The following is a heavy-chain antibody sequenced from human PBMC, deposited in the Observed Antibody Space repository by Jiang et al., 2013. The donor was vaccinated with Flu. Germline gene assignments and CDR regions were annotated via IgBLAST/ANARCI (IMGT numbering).Heavy chain of an antibody. J-gene: IGHJ4*02. Sequence: LEWIGSIYYSGNTYYNPSLKSRLTISVDTSKSHFSLRLQSVTAADTACFFCARQVDFWPYYFDYWGQGILVTVSS. D-gene: IGHD3-3*01. CDR2: IYYSGNT. V-gene: IGHV4-39*01. CDR3: ARQVDFWPYYFDY.